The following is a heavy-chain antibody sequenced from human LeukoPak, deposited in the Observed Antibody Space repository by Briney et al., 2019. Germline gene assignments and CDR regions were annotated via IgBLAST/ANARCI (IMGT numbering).Heavy chain of an antibody. D-gene: IGHD2-2*01. Sequence: SETLSLTCAVYGGSFSGYYWSWIRQPPGKGLEWIGEINHSGSTNYNPSLKSRVTISVDTSKNQFSLKLSSVTAADTAVYCCARRIVVVPAALDYWGQGTLVTVSS. V-gene: IGHV4-34*01. CDR1: GGSFSGYY. CDR2: INHSGST. CDR3: ARRIVVVPAALDY. J-gene: IGHJ4*02.